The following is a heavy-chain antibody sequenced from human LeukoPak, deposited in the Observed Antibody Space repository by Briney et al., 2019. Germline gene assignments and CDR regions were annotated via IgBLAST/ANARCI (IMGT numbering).Heavy chain of an antibody. CDR2: IAYDGSNE. V-gene: IGHV3-30-3*01. D-gene: IGHD4-17*01. Sequence: GGSLSLSCAASEFTFGHYAMHWVRQAPAKGLEGGAVIAYDGSNEFYADSVKGRLTISRDNSKNTLYLQMNSLRAEDRAVYYCVRENYGEYYFDYWGQGTLVTVSS. CDR3: VRENYGEYYFDY. CDR1: EFTFGHYA. J-gene: IGHJ4*02.